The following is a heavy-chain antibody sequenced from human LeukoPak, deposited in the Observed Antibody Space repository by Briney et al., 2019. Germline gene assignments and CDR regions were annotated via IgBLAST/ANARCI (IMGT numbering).Heavy chain of an antibody. J-gene: IGHJ4*02. CDR3: ARTPISDY. Sequence: PSETLSLTCTVSGGSISSSSYYWGWIRQPPGKGLEWIGSIYYSGSTYYNPSLKSRVTISVDTSKNQFSLKLSSVTAADTAVYYCARTPISDYWGQGTLVTVPS. CDR1: GGSISSSSYY. CDR2: IYYSGST. V-gene: IGHV4-39*07.